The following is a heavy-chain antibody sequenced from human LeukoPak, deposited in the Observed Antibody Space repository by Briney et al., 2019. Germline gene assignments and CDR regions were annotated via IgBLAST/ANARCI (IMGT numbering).Heavy chain of an antibody. J-gene: IGHJ4*02. V-gene: IGHV4-39*07. CDR2: IYYSGST. D-gene: IGHD3-22*01. CDR3: ASLYDSTVFDY. CDR1: DDSLRSSTYY. Sequence: SETLSLTCNVSDDSLRSSTYYWGWIRQPPGKGLEWIGNIYYSGSTYYNPSLKGRVTISVDTSKNQFSLKLSSVTAADTAVYYCASLYDSTVFDYWGQGTLVTVSS.